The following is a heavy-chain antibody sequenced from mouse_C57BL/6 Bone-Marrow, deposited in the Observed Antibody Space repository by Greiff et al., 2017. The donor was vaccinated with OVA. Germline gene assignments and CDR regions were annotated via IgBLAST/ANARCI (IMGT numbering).Heavy chain of an antibody. D-gene: IGHD1-1*01. CDR1: GYTFTSYP. CDR3: AKEDCSYFAY. V-gene: IGHV1-4*01. CDR2: INPSSGYT. Sequence: LQESGAELVRPGASVKMSCKASGYTFTSYPMHWVKQRPGQGLEWIGYINPSSGYTKYNQKFKDKATLTADKSSSTAYMQLSSLKSEDAAVYYSAKEDCSYFAYWGQGTPVTVSA. J-gene: IGHJ3*01.